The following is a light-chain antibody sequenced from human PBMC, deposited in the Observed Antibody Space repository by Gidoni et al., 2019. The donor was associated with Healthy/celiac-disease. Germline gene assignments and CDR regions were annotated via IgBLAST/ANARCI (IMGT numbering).Light chain of an antibody. CDR3: QQRYSTPPT. CDR1: QSISSY. V-gene: IGKV1-39*01. J-gene: IGKJ2*01. CDR2: AAS. Sequence: DIQMTQSPSSLSASVGYRVTMTCRASQSISSYLNLYQQTPGKAPHLLLYAASGLQGGVPARFSCSGSGTDITLTISSMQAEAFAVYCCQQRYSTPPTFGQGTKLEIK.